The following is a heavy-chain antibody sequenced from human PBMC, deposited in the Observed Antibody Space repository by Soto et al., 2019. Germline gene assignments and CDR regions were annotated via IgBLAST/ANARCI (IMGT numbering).Heavy chain of an antibody. J-gene: IGHJ2*01. V-gene: IGHV1-69*06. CDR3: ARDLRRGVGSTGPFDL. CDR1: GGTFSSYA. Sequence: QVQLVQSGAEVKKPGSSVKVSCKASGGTFSSYAISWVRQAPGQGLEWMGGISPIFGTAHYAQKFHGRVTIPAAKSKSTADVERSSLRSEDTAGYYCARDLRRGVGSTGPFDLWGRGTLVTVSS. D-gene: IGHD1-26*01. CDR2: ISPIFGTA.